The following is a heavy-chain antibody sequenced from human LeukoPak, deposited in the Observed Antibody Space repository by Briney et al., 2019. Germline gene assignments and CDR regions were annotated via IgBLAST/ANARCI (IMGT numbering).Heavy chain of an antibody. CDR3: ARGVDYYGSGSYSYYYYYMDV. D-gene: IGHD3-10*01. J-gene: IGHJ6*03. CDR2: INHSGST. Sequence: SETLSLTCAVYGGSFSGYYWSWIRQPPGKGLEWIGEINHSGSTNYNPSLKSRVTISVDTSKNQFSLTLSSVTAADTAVYYCARGVDYYGSGSYSYYYYYMDVWGKGTTVTVSS. CDR1: GGSFSGYY. V-gene: IGHV4-34*01.